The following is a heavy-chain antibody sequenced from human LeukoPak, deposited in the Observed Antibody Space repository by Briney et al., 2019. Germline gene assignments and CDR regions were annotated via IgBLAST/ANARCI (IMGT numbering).Heavy chain of an antibody. Sequence: SETLSLTCTVSGGSVNSGDYYWSWIRQPPGKGLEWIGYIYYSGNTYYNPSLKSRVTISVDTSKNQFSLKLSSVTAADTAVYYCARRKPDIVVVPAARSGYYFDYWGQGTLVTVSS. CDR2: IYYSGNT. J-gene: IGHJ4*02. V-gene: IGHV4-30-4*08. D-gene: IGHD2-2*01. CDR3: ARRKPDIVVVPAARSGYYFDY. CDR1: GGSVNSGDYY.